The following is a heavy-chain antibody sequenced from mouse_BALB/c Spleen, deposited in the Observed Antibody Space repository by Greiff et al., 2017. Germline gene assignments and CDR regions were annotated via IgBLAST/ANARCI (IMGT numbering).Heavy chain of an antibody. J-gene: IGHJ4*01. CDR3: APVTTVEGAMDY. CDR2: ISSGGST. V-gene: IGHV5-6-5*01. Sequence: EVMLVESGGGLVKPGGSLKLSCAASGFTFSSYAMSWVRQTPEKRLEWVASISSGGSTYYPDSVKGRFTISRDNARNILYLQMSSLRSEDTAMYYCAPVTTVEGAMDYWGQGTSVTVSS. CDR1: GFTFSSYA. D-gene: IGHD1-1*01.